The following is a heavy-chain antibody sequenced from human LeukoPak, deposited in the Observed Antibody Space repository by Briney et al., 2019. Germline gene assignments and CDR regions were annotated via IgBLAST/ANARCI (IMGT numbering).Heavy chain of an antibody. D-gene: IGHD2-15*01. J-gene: IGHJ4*02. CDR1: GFTFSSYG. V-gene: IGHV3-33*01. CDR3: AREGGGYLDY. Sequence: GRSLRLSCAASGFTFSSYGMHWVRQAPGKGLEWVADIWFDGKNEHFADSVKGRFTISRDNSKNTMYLQINSLRAEDTAVYYCAREGGGYLDYWGQGTLVTVSS. CDR2: IWFDGKNE.